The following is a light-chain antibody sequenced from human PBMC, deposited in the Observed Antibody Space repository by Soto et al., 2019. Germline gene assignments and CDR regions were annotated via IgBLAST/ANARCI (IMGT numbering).Light chain of an antibody. CDR2: DVS. J-gene: IGLJ1*01. CDR3: TSYTSSVTYG. Sequence: QSVLTQPASVSGSPGQSITIFCTGTSSEVGTYNSVSWYQQHPGKVPKLIIYDVSTRPSGVSYRFSGSKSGNTASLTISGLQAEDEADYYCTSYTSSVTYGFGGGTKVTV. V-gene: IGLV2-14*01. CDR1: SSEVGTYNS.